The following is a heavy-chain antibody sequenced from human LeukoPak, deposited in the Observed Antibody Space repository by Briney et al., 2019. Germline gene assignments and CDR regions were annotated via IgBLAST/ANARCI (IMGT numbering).Heavy chain of an antibody. J-gene: IGHJ4*02. CDR1: GGSISSYY. Sequence: SETLSLTCTVSGGSISSYYWSWIRQPPGKGLEWIGYIYYSGSTNYNPSLKSRVTISVDTSKNQFSLKLSSVTAADTAVYYCARLEVGATMGIDYWGQGTLITVSS. CDR3: ARLEVGATMGIDY. CDR2: IYYSGST. D-gene: IGHD1-26*01. V-gene: IGHV4-59*08.